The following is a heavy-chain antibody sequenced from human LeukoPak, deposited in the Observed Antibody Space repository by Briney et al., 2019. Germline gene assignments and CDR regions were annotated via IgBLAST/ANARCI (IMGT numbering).Heavy chain of an antibody. CDR1: GGSISSSSYY. Sequence: SETLSLTCTVSGGSISSSSYYWGWIRQPPGKGLEWIGSIYYSGSTYYNPSLKSRVTISVDTSKNQFSLKLSSVTAADTAVYYCASGEMADPLDYWGQGTLVTVSS. J-gene: IGHJ4*02. D-gene: IGHD5-24*01. CDR2: IYYSGST. V-gene: IGHV4-39*01. CDR3: ASGEMADPLDY.